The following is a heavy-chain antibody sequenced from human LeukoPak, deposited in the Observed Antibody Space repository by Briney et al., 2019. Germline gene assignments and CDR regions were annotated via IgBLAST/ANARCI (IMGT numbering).Heavy chain of an antibody. CDR3: ARVRSSGWSSYYYYYYMDV. V-gene: IGHV1-2*02. CDR2: INPNSGGT. D-gene: IGHD6-19*01. Sequence: ASVKVSCKASGYTFTGYYMHWVRQAPGQGLEWMGWINPNSGGTNYAQKFQGRVTMTRDTSISTAYMELSRLRSDDTAVYYCARVRSSGWSSYYYYYYMDVWGKGTTVTISS. CDR1: GYTFTGYY. J-gene: IGHJ6*03.